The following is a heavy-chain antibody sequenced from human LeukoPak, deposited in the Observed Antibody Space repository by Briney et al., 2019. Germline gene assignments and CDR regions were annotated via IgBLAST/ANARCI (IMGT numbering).Heavy chain of an antibody. J-gene: IGHJ4*02. Sequence: GESLKISCKGSGYRFTNYWIGWVRQMPGKGLEWMGTIYPSDSDTRYSPSFQGQVTISTDKSISTAYLQWSSLKASDTATYYCARLEGNAFLDYWGQGTLVIVSS. D-gene: IGHD4-23*01. CDR3: ARLEGNAFLDY. V-gene: IGHV5-51*01. CDR2: IYPSDSDT. CDR1: GYRFTNYW.